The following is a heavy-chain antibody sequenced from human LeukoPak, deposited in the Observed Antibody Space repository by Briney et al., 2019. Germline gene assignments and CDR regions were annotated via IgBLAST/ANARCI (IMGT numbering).Heavy chain of an antibody. Sequence: PSETLSLTCTVSGGSISSYYWSWIRQPPGKGLEWIGYIYYSGSTNYNPSLKSRVTISVDTSKNQFSLKLSSVTAADTAVYYCARVHLEWLFLLPDWLDPWGQGTLVTVSS. V-gene: IGHV4-59*12. J-gene: IGHJ5*02. CDR3: ARVHLEWLFLLPDWLDP. CDR2: IYYSGST. D-gene: IGHD3-3*01. CDR1: GGSISSYY.